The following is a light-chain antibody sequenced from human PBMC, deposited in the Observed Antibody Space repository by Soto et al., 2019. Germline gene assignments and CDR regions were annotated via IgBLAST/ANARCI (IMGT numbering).Light chain of an antibody. V-gene: IGLV1-40*01. J-gene: IGLJ2*01. CDR1: SSNIGAGYD. CDR2: GNS. Sequence: QSVLTQPPSVSGAPGQRVTISCTGSSSNIGAGYDVHWYQQLPGTAPKLLIYGNSNRPSGVPDRFSGSKSGTSASLAITGLQAGEEADYYCPSFDSSLGGVVFGGGTKVTVL. CDR3: PSFDSSLGGVV.